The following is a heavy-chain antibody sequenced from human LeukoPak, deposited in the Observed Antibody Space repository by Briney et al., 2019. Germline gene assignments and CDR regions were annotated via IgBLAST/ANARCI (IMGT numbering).Heavy chain of an antibody. V-gene: IGHV3-23*01. CDR1: GFTFSSYA. D-gene: IGHD2-2*01. CDR2: ISGRGTTT. CDR3: AKGDVVIPAANHYFDY. Sequence: PGGSLRLSCAASGFTFSSYAMNWVRQAPGKGLEWVSVISGRGTTTYYADSVKGRFTISRDNSKNTLYMQMNSLRVEDTAVYYCAKGDVVIPAANHYFDYWGQGTLVTVPS. J-gene: IGHJ4*02.